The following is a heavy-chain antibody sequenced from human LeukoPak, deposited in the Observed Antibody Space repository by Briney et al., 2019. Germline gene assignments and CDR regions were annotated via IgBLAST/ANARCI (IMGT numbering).Heavy chain of an antibody. CDR2: ITTSGGIK. J-gene: IGHJ4*02. D-gene: IGHD6-19*01. CDR3: ARDGVVDSSGWYVDY. V-gene: IGHV3-48*03. Sequence: QPGGSLRLSCETSGFTLSNYEMNWVRQAPGKGLEWVSYITTSGGIKSYADSVKGRFTISRDNAKNSVYLQINSLRAEDTAVYYCARDGVVDSSGWYVDYWGQGTLVTVSS. CDR1: GFTLSNYE.